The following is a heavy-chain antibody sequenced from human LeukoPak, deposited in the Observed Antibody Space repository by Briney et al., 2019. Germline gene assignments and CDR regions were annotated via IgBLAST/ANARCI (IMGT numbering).Heavy chain of an antibody. CDR1: GFTFSSYW. CDR2: IYHTGGA. CDR3: AYNRDFALDN. D-gene: IGHD1-14*01. J-gene: IGHJ4*02. Sequence: PGGSLRLSCAASGFTFSSYWMNWARQPPGKGLEWIGEIYHTGGANYKPSLKSRVTMSVDTSNNHFSLKLTSVTAADTAVYFCAYNRDFALDNWGQGTLVTVSS. V-gene: IGHV4-34*08.